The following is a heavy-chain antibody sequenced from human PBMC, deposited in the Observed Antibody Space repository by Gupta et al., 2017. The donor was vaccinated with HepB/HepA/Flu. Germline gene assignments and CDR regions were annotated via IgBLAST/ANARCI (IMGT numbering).Heavy chain of an antibody. D-gene: IGHD6-13*01. J-gene: IGHJ6*03. CDR2: IIPIFGTT. CDR1: GGTFSRLA. Sequence: QVQLVQSGAEVKRPRSSVKVSCKASGGTFSRLAISWVRQAPGQGLEWMGGIIPIFGTTKYIEKFQGRVTITADESTSTAYMELKGLRSEDTAVYYCASIAAAGYYYMDVWGNGTSVTLSS. CDR3: ASIAAAGYYYMDV. V-gene: IGHV1-69*01.